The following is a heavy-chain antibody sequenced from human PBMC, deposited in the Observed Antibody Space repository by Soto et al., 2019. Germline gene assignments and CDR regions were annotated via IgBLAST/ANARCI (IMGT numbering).Heavy chain of an antibody. CDR1: GYTFRSYY. CDR2: VDPNGGGS. CDR3: ATWVDYGDFEGFDF. J-gene: IGHJ4*02. D-gene: IGHD4-17*01. V-gene: IGHV1-2*04. Sequence: ASVKVSCKASGYTFRSYYMNWVRQAPGQGLEWMGWVDPNGGGSNSAQKFQGSVTMTWDTSITTAYLDLTRLTTNDTATYFCATWVDYGDFEGFDFWGQGTLVTVSS.